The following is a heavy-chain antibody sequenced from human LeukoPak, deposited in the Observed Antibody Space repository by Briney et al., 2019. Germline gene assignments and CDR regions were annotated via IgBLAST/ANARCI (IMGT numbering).Heavy chain of an antibody. V-gene: IGHV4-38-2*02. J-gene: IGHJ4*02. CDR3: ASLSCSSTSCLDY. D-gene: IGHD2-2*01. CDR2: IYHSGST. CDR1: GYSISSGYY. Sequence: SETLSLTCTVSGYSISSGYYWGWIRQPPGKGLEWVGSIYHSGSTYYNPSLKSRVTISVDKSKNQFSLKLSSVTAADTAVYYCASLSCSSTSCLDYWGQGTLVTVSS.